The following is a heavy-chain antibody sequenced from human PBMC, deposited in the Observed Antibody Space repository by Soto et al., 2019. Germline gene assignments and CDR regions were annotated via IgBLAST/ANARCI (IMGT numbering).Heavy chain of an antibody. Sequence: PSETLSLTCTVSGGSVSSGSYYWSWIRQPPGKGLEWIGYIYYSGSTNYNPSLKSRVTISVDTSKNQFSLKLSSVTAADTVVYYCAREMTTVSFYFDYWGQGTLVTVSS. J-gene: IGHJ4*02. CDR3: AREMTTVSFYFDY. D-gene: IGHD4-4*01. V-gene: IGHV4-61*01. CDR1: GGSVSSGSYY. CDR2: IYYSGST.